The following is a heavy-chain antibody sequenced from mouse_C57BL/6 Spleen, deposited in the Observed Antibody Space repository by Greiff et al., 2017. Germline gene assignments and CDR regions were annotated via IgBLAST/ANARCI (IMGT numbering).Heavy chain of an antibody. CDR1: GYAFSSYW. Sequence: QVHVKQSGAELVKPGASVKISCKASGYAFSSYWMNWVKQRPGKGLEWIGQIYPGDGDTNYNGKFKGKATLTADKSSSTAYMQLSSLTSEDSAVYFCASWGRLYFDVWGTGTTVSASS. CDR2: IYPGDGDT. CDR3: ASWGRLYFDV. V-gene: IGHV1-80*01. J-gene: IGHJ1*03.